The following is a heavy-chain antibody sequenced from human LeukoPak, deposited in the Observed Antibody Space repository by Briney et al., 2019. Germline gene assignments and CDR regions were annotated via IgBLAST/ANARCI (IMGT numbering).Heavy chain of an antibody. J-gene: IGHJ4*02. Sequence: GASVKVSCKASGYTFTSYGISWVRQAPGQGLEWMGWISAYNGNTNYVQKLQGRVTMTTDTSTSTAYMELRSLRSDDTAVYYCARVVNYYDSSGYHTYFDYWGQGTLVTVSS. CDR1: GYTFTSYG. V-gene: IGHV1-18*01. D-gene: IGHD3-22*01. CDR3: ARVVNYYDSSGYHTYFDY. CDR2: ISAYNGNT.